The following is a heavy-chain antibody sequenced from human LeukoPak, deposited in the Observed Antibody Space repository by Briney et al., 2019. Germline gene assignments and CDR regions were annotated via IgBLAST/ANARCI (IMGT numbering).Heavy chain of an antibody. CDR1: RFAPSRYW. CDR2: IKQDGSEK. CDR3: ARDSKPSV. J-gene: IGHJ4*02. V-gene: IGHV3-7*04. Sequence: GGSLRLSCAASRFAPSRYWMSSVPQAPGKGLEWVANIKQDGSEKYYVDSVKGRFTISRDNAKNSLYLQMNSLRAEDTAVYYCARDSKPSVWGEGTVVSVS.